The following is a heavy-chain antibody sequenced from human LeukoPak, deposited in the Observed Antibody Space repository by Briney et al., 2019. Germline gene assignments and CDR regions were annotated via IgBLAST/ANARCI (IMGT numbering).Heavy chain of an antibody. CDR2: IRYDGNKE. J-gene: IGHJ6*03. CDR3: AKEPLRWSDYDYHYMDL. CDR1: GFTFRNYW. D-gene: IGHD4-23*01. V-gene: IGHV3-30*02. Sequence: GGSLRLSCAVSGFTFRNYWMSWVRQAPGKGLEWVAFIRYDGNKEKYVDSVKGRFTISRDNSKTTLYLQLNRLGPEDTAVYYCAKEPLRWSDYDYHYMDLWGKGTTVIVSS.